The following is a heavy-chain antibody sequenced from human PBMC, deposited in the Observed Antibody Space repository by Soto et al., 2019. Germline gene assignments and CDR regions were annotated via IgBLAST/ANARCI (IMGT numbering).Heavy chain of an antibody. J-gene: IGHJ5*02. Sequence: SETLSLTCTVSGGSISSYYWSWIRQPPGKGLEWIGYIFYSGSTNYNPSLKSRVTISVDTSKNQFSLKLSSVTAAGTAVYYCARVTFIVVVVAATPGRFDPWGQGTLVTVS. CDR1: GGSISSYY. D-gene: IGHD2-15*01. CDR3: ARVTFIVVVVAATPGRFDP. V-gene: IGHV4-59*08. CDR2: IFYSGST.